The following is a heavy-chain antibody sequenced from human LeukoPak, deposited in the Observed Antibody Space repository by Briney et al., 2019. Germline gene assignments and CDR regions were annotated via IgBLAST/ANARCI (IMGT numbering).Heavy chain of an antibody. D-gene: IGHD1-26*01. CDR2: ISGSGGST. V-gene: IGHV3-23*01. CDR1: GFTFSSYA. CDR3: AKPYYGGSYYFY. Sequence: PGASLRLSCAASGFTFSSYAMSWDRQAPGKGLECVSAISGSGGSTYYADSVKGRFTISRDNSKNTLYLQMNSLRAEDTAVYYCAKPYYGGSYYFYWGQGTLVTVSS. J-gene: IGHJ4*02.